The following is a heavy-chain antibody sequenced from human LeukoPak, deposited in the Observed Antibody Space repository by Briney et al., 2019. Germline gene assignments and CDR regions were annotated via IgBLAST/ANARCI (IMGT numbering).Heavy chain of an antibody. CDR2: ISRSSSTI. Sequence: GGSLRLSCAASGFTISSYNMNWVRQAPGKGLEWVSYISRSSSTIHYADSVKGRFTISRDNAKNSLYLQMNSLRDEDTAVYYCARAPAHYGSSGYFDYWGQGTLVTVSS. V-gene: IGHV3-48*02. J-gene: IGHJ4*02. CDR3: ARAPAHYGSSGYFDY. D-gene: IGHD3-22*01. CDR1: GFTISSYN.